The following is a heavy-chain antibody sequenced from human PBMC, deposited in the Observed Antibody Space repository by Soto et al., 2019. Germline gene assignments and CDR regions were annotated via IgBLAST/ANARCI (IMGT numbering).Heavy chain of an antibody. D-gene: IGHD1-1*01. CDR2: IYYSGST. J-gene: IGHJ6*02. V-gene: IGHV4-59*08. CDR3: AGEGTWSGYYYYAMDV. CDR1: GGSISSYY. Sequence: QVQLQESGPGLVKPSETLSLTCTVSGGSISSYYWNWIRQPPGKGLEWIGYIYYSGSTNYSPSLKGRATMSGDTSKNQCSLKPSSVTAADTAVYYCAGEGTWSGYYYYAMDVWGQGTTVTVSS.